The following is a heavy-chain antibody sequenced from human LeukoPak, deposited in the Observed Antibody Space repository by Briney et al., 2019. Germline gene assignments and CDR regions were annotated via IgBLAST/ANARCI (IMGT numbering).Heavy chain of an antibody. V-gene: IGHV4-61*05. D-gene: IGHD3-3*01. CDR3: ARGIYDLWSGYPKFAYSYGMDV. CDR2: IYYSGCT. Sequence: SETLSLTCTVSGGSISSSSYYWGWIRQPPGKGLEWIGYIYYSGCTNYSPSPKGRVTISVDTSKNQFSLKLSSVTAADTAVYYCARGIYDLWSGYPKFAYSYGMDVWGQGTTVTVSS. CDR1: GGSISSSSYY. J-gene: IGHJ6*02.